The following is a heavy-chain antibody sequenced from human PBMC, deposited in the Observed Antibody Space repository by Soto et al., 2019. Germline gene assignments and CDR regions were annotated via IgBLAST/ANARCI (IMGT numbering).Heavy chain of an antibody. CDR3: GKDIDDYYGSGRIDY. CDR2: ISWNSGTI. D-gene: IGHD3-10*01. Sequence: EVQLVESGGGLVQPGRSLRVSCAASGFTFDEYAMHWVRQAPGKGLEWVSGISWNSGTIHYADSVRGRFTVSRDNARNSLYRQMNSLRDEDTALYYCGKDIDDYYGSGRIDYWGQGTPVTVSS. CDR1: GFTFDEYA. V-gene: IGHV3-9*01. J-gene: IGHJ4*02.